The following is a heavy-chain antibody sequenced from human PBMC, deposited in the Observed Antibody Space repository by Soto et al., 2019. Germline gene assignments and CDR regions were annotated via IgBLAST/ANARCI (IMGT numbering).Heavy chain of an antibody. J-gene: IGHJ4*02. CDR3: ARGSIAARGRWNYFDY. CDR1: GGSISSGGYY. Sequence: PSETLSLTCTVSGGSISSGGYYWSWIRQHPGKGLEWIGYIYYSGSTYYNPSLKSRVTISVDTSKNQFSLKLSSVTAADTAVYYCARGSIAARGRWNYFDYWGQGTLVTVSS. D-gene: IGHD6-6*01. V-gene: IGHV4-31*03. CDR2: IYYSGST.